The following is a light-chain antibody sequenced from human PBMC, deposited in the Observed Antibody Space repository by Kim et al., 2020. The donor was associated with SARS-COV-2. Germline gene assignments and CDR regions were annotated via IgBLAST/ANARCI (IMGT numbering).Light chain of an antibody. CDR1: SSDVGAYNY. Sequence: PGQSVTTSCTGTSSDVGAYNYVSWYQQHPGKAPKLIIYEVAKRPSGVPDRFSGSKSGNTASLTVSGLQAEDEADYYCSSYAGIIWVFGGGTQLTVL. J-gene: IGLJ3*02. CDR2: EVA. V-gene: IGLV2-8*01. CDR3: SSYAGIIWV.